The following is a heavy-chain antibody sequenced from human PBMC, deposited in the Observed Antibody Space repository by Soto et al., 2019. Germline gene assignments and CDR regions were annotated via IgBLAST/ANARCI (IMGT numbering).Heavy chain of an antibody. CDR2: ISYDGSNT. V-gene: IGHV3-30*18. CDR1: GFSISDYG. CDR3: AKGAGDRLSRGMDV. D-gene: IGHD1-26*01. J-gene: IGHJ6*02. Sequence: QVQLVESGGGVVQPGWSLRLSCAASGFSISDYGMEWVRQAPGKGLEWVALISYDGSNTYYADSVKGRFTISRDNSKDTLFLQMTGLRREDTAVYYCAKGAGDRLSRGMDVWGQGTTGTVSS.